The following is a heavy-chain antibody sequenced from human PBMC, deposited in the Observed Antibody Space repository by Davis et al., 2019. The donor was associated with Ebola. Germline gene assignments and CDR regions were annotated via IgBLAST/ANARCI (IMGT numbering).Heavy chain of an antibody. J-gene: IGHJ4*02. D-gene: IGHD2-21*01. Sequence: GESLKISCAASGFTFNNYAMNWVRQAPGKGLEWVSGISGSGDSTYYADSVKGRFTISRDNAKNSLYLQMNSLRAEDTAVYYCARSDQWGQGTLVTVSS. V-gene: IGHV3-23*01. CDR2: ISGSGDST. CDR3: ARSDQ. CDR1: GFTFNNYA.